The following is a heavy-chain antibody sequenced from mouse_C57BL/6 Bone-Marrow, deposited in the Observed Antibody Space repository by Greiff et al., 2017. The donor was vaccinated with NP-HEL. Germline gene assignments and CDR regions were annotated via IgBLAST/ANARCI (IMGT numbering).Heavy chain of an antibody. CDR2: IHPNSGST. CDR1: GYTFTSYW. Sequence: QVQLQQPGAELVKPGASVKLSCKASGYTFTSYWMHWVKQRPGQGLEWIGMIHPNSGSTNYNEKFKSKATLTVDKSSSTAYMQLSSLTSEDSAVYYCASPDSSGPFAYWGQGTLVTVSA. J-gene: IGHJ3*01. CDR3: ASPDSSGPFAY. V-gene: IGHV1-64*01. D-gene: IGHD3-2*02.